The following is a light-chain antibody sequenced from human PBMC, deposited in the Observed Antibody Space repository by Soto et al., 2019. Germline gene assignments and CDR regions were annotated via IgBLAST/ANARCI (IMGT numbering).Light chain of an antibody. CDR1: QRIGSW. Sequence: DIQMTQSPSSVSASVGDRVTITCRASQRIGSWLAWYQQKPGKAPKLLIYGASSLQSGVTSRFSGSGSGTDFTLTISSLQPEDFASYYCQQANTLPHTFGQGTKLEIK. CDR3: QQANTLPHT. CDR2: GAS. V-gene: IGKV1-12*01. J-gene: IGKJ2*01.